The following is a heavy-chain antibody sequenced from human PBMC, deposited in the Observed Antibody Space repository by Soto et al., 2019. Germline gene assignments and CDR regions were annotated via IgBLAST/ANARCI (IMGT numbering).Heavy chain of an antibody. CDR3: ARAGRIGYCSSTSCPRGYYYYYMDV. D-gene: IGHD2-2*01. J-gene: IGHJ6*03. V-gene: IGHV4-34*01. CDR2: INHSGST. CDR1: GGSFSGYY. Sequence: SETLSLTCAVYGGSFSGYYWSWIRQPPGKGLEWIGEINHSGSTNYNPSLKSRVTISVDTSKNQFSLKLSSVTAADTAVYYCARAGRIGYCSSTSCPRGYYYYYMDVWGKGTTVTVSS.